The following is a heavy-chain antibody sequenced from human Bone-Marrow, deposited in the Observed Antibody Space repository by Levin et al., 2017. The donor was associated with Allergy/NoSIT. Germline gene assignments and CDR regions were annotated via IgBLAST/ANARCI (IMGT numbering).Heavy chain of an antibody. D-gene: IGHD5-12*01. CDR3: AREAGSGYEDAFDI. CDR1: GFTFSDYY. Sequence: GGSLRLSCAASGFTFSDYYMSWIRQAPGKGLEWVSYISSSSSYTNYADSVKGRFTISRDNAKNSLYLQMNSLRAEDTAVYYCAREAGSGYEDAFDIWGQGTMVTVSS. J-gene: IGHJ3*02. CDR2: ISSSSSYT. V-gene: IGHV3-11*05.